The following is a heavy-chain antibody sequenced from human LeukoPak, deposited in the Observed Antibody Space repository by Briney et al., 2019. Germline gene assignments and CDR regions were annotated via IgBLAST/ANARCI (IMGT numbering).Heavy chain of an antibody. CDR3: ARSSSSWYPNFDY. V-gene: IGHV1-2*02. J-gene: IGHJ4*02. Sequence: ASVKVSCKASGYTFTGYYMHWVRQAPGQELEWMGWMNPSSGGTNYAQKFQGRVTMTRDTSISTAYMELSSLRSDDTAVYYCARSSSSWYPNFDYWGQGTLVTVSS. CDR1: GYTFTGYY. CDR2: MNPSSGGT. D-gene: IGHD6-13*01.